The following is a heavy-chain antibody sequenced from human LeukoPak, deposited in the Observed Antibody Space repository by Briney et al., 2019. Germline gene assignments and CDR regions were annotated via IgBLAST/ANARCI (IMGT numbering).Heavy chain of an antibody. J-gene: IGHJ6*03. CDR3: ARVSFFRWAATRPSYYYLYMDV. CDR2: INHSGST. D-gene: IGHD2-15*01. Sequence: SETLSLTCAVYGGSFSGYYWSWIRQPPGKGLEWIGEINHSGSTNYNPSLKSRVTISVDTSKNQFSLKVSSVTAADTAVYYCARVSFFRWAATRPSYYYLYMDVWGKGTTVTISS. V-gene: IGHV4-34*01. CDR1: GGSFSGYY.